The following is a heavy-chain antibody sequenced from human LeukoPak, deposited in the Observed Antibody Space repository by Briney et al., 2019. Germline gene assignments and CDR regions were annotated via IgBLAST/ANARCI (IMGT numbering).Heavy chain of an antibody. J-gene: IGHJ4*02. Sequence: GGSLRLSCAASGFTFSDYYMSWIRQAPGKGLEWVSYIGSSATTIYYADSVKGRFTISRDNAKNSLYLQMNSLRAEDTAVYYCARDPQMRDGYNYDYWGQGTLVTVSS. CDR2: IGSSATTI. D-gene: IGHD5-24*01. CDR1: GFTFSDYY. CDR3: ARDPQMRDGYNYDY. V-gene: IGHV3-11*01.